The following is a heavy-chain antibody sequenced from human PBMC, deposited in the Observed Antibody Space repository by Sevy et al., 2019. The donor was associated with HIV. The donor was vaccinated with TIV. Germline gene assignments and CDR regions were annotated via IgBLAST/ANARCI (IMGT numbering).Heavy chain of an antibody. CDR3: ARGGHLPLDAFDL. V-gene: IGHV5-51*01. CDR1: GYNFAAHG. D-gene: IGHD2-15*01. Sequence: GESLKISCRASGYNFAAHGIGGVRRMPGKGLEWMGILFPGNSDIRSFQGHVTVSVDKSINTAYLQWANLRASDSAMYFCARGGHLPLDAFDLWGPGTKVTVSS. J-gene: IGHJ3*01. CDR2: LFPGNSDI.